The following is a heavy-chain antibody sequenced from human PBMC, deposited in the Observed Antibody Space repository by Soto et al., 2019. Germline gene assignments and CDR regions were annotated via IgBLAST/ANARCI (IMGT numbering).Heavy chain of an antibody. CDR2: IYYSGST. J-gene: IGHJ4*02. CDR1: GGSISSGGYY. D-gene: IGHD4-4*01. Sequence: QVQLQESGPGLVKPSQTLSLTCTVSGGSISSGGYYWSWIRQHPGKGLEWIGYIYYSGSTYYNPSIKSRVTISVEPSKNQFSLKLSSVTAADTAVYYCARKFTVTTGFDYWGQGTLVTVSS. CDR3: ARKFTVTTGFDY. V-gene: IGHV4-31*03.